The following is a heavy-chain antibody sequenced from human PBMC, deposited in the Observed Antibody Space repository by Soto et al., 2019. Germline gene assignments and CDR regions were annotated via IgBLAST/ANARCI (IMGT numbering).Heavy chain of an antibody. CDR2: ISAYNGNT. J-gene: IGHJ6*02. V-gene: IGHV1-18*01. CDR3: ARDTRFFGYGVVSGDV. Sequence: QVQLVQSGAEVKKPGASVKVSCKASGYTFTSYGISWVRQAPGQGLEWMGWISAYNGNTNYAQKLQGRVTMTTDTSTRTAYMELRSLRSDDTAVYYCARDTRFFGYGVVSGDVWGQGTTVTVSS. CDR1: GYTFTSYG. D-gene: IGHD3-3*01.